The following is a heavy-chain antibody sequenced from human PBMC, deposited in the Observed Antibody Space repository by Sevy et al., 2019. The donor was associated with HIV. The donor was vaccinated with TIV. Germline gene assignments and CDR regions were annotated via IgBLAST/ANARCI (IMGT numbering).Heavy chain of an antibody. CDR2: ISPILGTV. J-gene: IGHJ4*02. Sequence: ASVKVSCKASGGTFSSYGISWVRQAPGQGLEWMGGISPILGTVNYAQKFQGRVTITTEESTKTAYMELSSLRSEDTAVYYCARGGGNGWYYFDYWGQETLVTVSS. CDR1: GGTFSSYG. V-gene: IGHV1-69*05. D-gene: IGHD6-19*01. CDR3: ARGGGNGWYYFDY.